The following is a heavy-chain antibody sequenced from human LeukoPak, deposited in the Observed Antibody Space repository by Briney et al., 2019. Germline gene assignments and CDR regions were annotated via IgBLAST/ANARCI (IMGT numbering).Heavy chain of an antibody. V-gene: IGHV3-23*01. CDR1: GFTFSRFA. CDR3: AKDANYYDSSGYLIPFDY. D-gene: IGHD3-22*01. Sequence: PGGSRRLSCSASGFTFSRFAMTWVRQLPGRGLEWVSSISGNGHQTYYADSVKGRFSVSRDNSKNILYLQMDSLRADDSALYYCAKDANYYDSSGYLIPFDYWGHGTLVTVSS. CDR2: ISGNGHQT. J-gene: IGHJ4*01.